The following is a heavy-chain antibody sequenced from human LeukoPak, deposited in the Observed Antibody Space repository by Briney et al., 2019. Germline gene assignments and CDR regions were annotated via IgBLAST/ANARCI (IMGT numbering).Heavy chain of an antibody. D-gene: IGHD3-10*01. J-gene: IGHJ3*02. Sequence: SETLSLTCAVSGGSISSGGYSWSWIRQPPGKGLEWIGYIYHSGSTYYNPSLKSRVTISVDRSKNQFSLKLSSVTAADTAVYYCARASRRLYMVRSSLDAFDIWGQGTMVTVSS. CDR3: ARASRRLYMVRSSLDAFDI. CDR1: GGSISSGGYS. CDR2: IYHSGST. V-gene: IGHV4-30-2*01.